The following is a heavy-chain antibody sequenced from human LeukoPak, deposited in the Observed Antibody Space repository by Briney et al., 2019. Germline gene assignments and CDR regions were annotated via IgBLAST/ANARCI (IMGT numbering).Heavy chain of an antibody. CDR3: ARVNIVVVPADHYFDY. J-gene: IGHJ4*02. V-gene: IGHV4-34*01. Sequence: SETLSLTCAVSGGSFSGYYWSWIRQPPGKGLEWIGEINHSGSTNYNPSLKSRVTISVDTSKNQFSLKLSSVTAADTAVYYCARVNIVVVPADHYFDYWGQGTLVTVSS. CDR1: GGSFSGYY. CDR2: INHSGST. D-gene: IGHD2-2*01.